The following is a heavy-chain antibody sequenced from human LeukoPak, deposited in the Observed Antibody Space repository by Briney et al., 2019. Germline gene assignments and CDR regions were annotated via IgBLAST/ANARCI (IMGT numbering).Heavy chain of an antibody. V-gene: IGHV3-30*18. CDR1: GFTFSSYG. CDR3: AKTPRNWNYPNWFDP. J-gene: IGHJ5*02. Sequence: GGSLRLSCAASGFTFSSYGMHWVRQAPGKGLEWVAVTSYDGSNKYYADSVKGRFTISRDNSKNTLYLQMNSLRAEDTAVYYCAKTPRNWNYPNWFDPWGQGTLVTVSS. D-gene: IGHD1-7*01. CDR2: TSYDGSNK.